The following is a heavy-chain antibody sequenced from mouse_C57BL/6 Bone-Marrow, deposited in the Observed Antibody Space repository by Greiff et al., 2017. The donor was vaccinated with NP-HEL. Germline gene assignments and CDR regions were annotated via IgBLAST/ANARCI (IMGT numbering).Heavy chain of an antibody. J-gene: IGHJ3*01. CDR3: ARYDCGACFAY. D-gene: IGHD2-4*01. CDR2: INPSNGGT. CDR1: GYTFTSYW. V-gene: IGHV1-53*01. Sequence: QVQLQQPGTELVKPGASVKLSCKASGYTFTSYWMHWVKQRPGQGLEWIGNINPSNGGTYYNEKFKSKATLTVAKSPSTAFMQLSSLTSEDSAVYYCARYDCGACFAYWGQGTLVTVSA.